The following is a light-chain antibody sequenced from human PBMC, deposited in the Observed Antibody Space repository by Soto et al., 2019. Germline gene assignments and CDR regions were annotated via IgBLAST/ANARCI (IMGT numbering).Light chain of an antibody. J-gene: IGLJ3*02. CDR1: SSDVGGYNY. CDR3: TSYTRV. Sequence: QSALTQPASVSGSPGQSITISCTGTSSDVGGYNYVSWYQQHPGKAPKLMIYEVSNRPSGVSNRFSGSKSGNTASLTISGLQAEDEAGYYCTSYTRVFGGGTKLTVL. V-gene: IGLV2-14*01. CDR2: EVS.